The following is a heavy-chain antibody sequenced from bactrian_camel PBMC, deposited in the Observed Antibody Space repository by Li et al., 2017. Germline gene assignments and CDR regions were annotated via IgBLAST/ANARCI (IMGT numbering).Heavy chain of an antibody. J-gene: IGHJ6*01. D-gene: IGHD3*01. Sequence: VQLVESGGGSVQAGGSLRISCAASGYLSKSYYMAWFRQSPGKEREGVAAIDSGGYTSYADSVKGRFTISKDNAKNTLYLQMNSLQPNDTAMYYCAADRASWVEGISVWDTCGFGYWGQGTQVTVS. CDR1: GYLSKSYY. CDR3: AADRASWVEGISVWDTCGFGY. V-gene: IGHV3S53*01. CDR2: IDSGGYT.